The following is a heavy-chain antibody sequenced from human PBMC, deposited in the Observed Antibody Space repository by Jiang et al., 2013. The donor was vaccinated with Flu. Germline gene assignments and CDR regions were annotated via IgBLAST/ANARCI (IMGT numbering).Heavy chain of an antibody. V-gene: IGHV1-69*06. CDR2: IIPMFGTT. CDR1: GDTFSSYA. J-gene: IGHJ4*02. Sequence: GAEVKKPGSSVKVSCKPSGDTFSSYAISWVRQAPGQGLEWMGGIIPMFGTTIYAQKFQGRLTITADKSTSTVYMELRSLRSDDTAVYYCARVSGGAPVYYFDYVGPGTPWSTVSS. D-gene: IGHD2-8*02. CDR3: ARVSGGAPVYYFDY.